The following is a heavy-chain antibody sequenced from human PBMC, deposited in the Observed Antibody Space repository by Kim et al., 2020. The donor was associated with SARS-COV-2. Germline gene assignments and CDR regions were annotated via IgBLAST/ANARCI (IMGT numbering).Heavy chain of an antibody. CDR3: ARSSRGEQWLVEFDY. Sequence: ASVKVSCKASGYTFTGYYMHWVRQAPGQGLEWMGWINPNSGGTNYAQKFQGRVTMTRDTSISTAYMELSRLRSDDTAVYYCARSSRGEQWLVEFDYWGQGTLVTVSS. V-gene: IGHV1-2*02. D-gene: IGHD6-19*01. CDR2: INPNSGGT. CDR1: GYTFTGYY. J-gene: IGHJ4*02.